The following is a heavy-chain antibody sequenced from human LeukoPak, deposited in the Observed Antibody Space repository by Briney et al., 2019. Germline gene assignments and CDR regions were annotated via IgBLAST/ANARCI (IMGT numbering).Heavy chain of an antibody. J-gene: IGHJ4*02. V-gene: IGHV1-2*02. D-gene: IGHD2-2*01. Sequence: VASVKVSCKTSGYTFTGSYLHWVRQVPGQGLEWMGWTYPSTGGTKSAQQFEGRVTMTRDTSNTTGYLELRSLRLDDTATYYCARGGAFCSITTCHEFDHWGQGTLVIVSS. CDR3: ARGGAFCSITTCHEFDH. CDR1: GYTFTGSY. CDR2: TYPSTGGT.